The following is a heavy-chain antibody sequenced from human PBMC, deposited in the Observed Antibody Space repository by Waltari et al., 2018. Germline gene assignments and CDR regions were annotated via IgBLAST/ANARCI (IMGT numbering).Heavy chain of an antibody. CDR3: TTSLRRGEMATSY. CDR2: IKSKTDGGTT. V-gene: IGHV3-15*01. CDR1: GFTFSNAW. D-gene: IGHD3-10*01. J-gene: IGHJ4*02. Sequence: EVQLVESGGGLVKPGGSLRLSCAASGFTFSNAWMSWVRQAPGKGLEWVGRIKSKTDGGTTDYAAPVKGRFTISRDDSKNTLYLQMNSLKTEDTAVYYCTTSLRRGEMATSYWGQGTLVTVSS.